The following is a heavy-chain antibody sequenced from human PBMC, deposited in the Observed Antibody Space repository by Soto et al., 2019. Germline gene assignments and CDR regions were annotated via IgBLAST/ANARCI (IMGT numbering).Heavy chain of an antibody. CDR2: IYYSGST. J-gene: IGHJ4*02. D-gene: IGHD3-10*01. CDR1: GGSISSGGYY. Sequence: PSETLSLTCTVSGGSISSGGYYWSWIRQHPGKGLEWIGYIYYSGSTYYNPSLKSRVTISVDTSKNQFSLKLSSVTAADTAVYYCARGAEVPTNFDYWGQGTLVTVSS. V-gene: IGHV4-31*03. CDR3: ARGAEVPTNFDY.